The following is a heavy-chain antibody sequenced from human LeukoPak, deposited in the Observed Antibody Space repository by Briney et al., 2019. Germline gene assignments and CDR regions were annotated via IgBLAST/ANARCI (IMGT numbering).Heavy chain of an antibody. CDR1: EFTVSSNY. CDR3: ARGARPDWFDP. CDR2: IYSGGST. Sequence: GGSLRLSCAASEFTVSSNYMSWVRQAPGKGLEWVSVIYSGGSTYYADSVKGRFTISRDNSKNTLYLQMNSLRAEDTAVYYCARGARPDWFDPWGQGTLVTVSS. J-gene: IGHJ5*02. V-gene: IGHV3-53*01.